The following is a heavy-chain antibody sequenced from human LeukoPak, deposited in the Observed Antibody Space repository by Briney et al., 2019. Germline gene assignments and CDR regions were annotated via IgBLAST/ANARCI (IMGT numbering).Heavy chain of an antibody. J-gene: IGHJ6*03. V-gene: IGHV3-7*01. CDR3: ARAIRGYSYGYSYYYYMDV. CDR2: IKQDGSEK. D-gene: IGHD5-18*01. CDR1: GFTFSSYW. Sequence: GGSLRLSCAASGFTFSSYWMSWVRQAPGKGLEWVANIKQDGSEKYYVDSVKGRFTISRDNAKNSLYLQMNSLRAEDTAVYYCARAIRGYSYGYSYYYYMDVWGKGTTVTVSS.